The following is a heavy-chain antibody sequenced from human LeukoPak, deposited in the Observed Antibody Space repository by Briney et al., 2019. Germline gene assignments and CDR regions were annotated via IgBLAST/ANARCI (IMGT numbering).Heavy chain of an antibody. CDR3: ARVRGITMVRGAIRWLDP. V-gene: IGHV4-59*01. D-gene: IGHD3-10*01. J-gene: IGHJ5*02. Sequence: SETLSLTCTVSGGSLSSYYWSWIRQPPGKGLEWIGYIYYSGSTNYNPSLKSRVTISVDTSKKQFSLTLSSVTAADQAVYYCARVRGITMVRGAIRWLDPWGQGTLVTVSS. CDR1: GGSLSSYY. CDR2: IYYSGST.